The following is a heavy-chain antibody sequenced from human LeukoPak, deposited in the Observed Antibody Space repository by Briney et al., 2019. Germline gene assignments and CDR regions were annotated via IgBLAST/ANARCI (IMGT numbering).Heavy chain of an antibody. Sequence: SETLSLTCTVSGGSINSGAYYWTWIRQHPGKGLEWIGYIYYSGSTNYNPSLKSRVTISVDTSKNQFSLKLSSVTAADTAVYYCAREELGATLDYWGQGTLVTVSS. D-gene: IGHD1-26*01. V-gene: IGHV4-61*08. CDR1: GGSINSGAYY. CDR3: AREELGATLDY. CDR2: IYYSGST. J-gene: IGHJ4*02.